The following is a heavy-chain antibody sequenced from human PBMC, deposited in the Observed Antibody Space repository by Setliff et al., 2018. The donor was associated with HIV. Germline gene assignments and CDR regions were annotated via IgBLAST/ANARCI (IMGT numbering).Heavy chain of an antibody. CDR2: INPNVGGT. D-gene: IGHD2-8*02. CDR3: AREADYSDTGGQYRY. CDR1: GCTFTGYY. Sequence: ASVKVSCKGSGCTFTGYYVHWVRLAPGQGLEWMGWINPNVGGTTYAQKFQGRVTMTRDTSISTAYMELSRLTSDDTALYYCAREADYSDTGGQYRYWGQGTLVTVS. V-gene: IGHV1-2*02. J-gene: IGHJ4*02.